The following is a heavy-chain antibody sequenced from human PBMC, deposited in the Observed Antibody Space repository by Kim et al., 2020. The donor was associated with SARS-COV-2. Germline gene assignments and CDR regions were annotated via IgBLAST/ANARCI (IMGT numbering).Heavy chain of an antibody. V-gene: IGHV4-61*02. J-gene: IGHJ3*02. CDR1: GGSISSGSYY. Sequence: SETLSLTCTVSGGSISSGSYYWSWIRQPAGKGLEWIGRIYTSGSTNYNPSLKRRVTISVDTSKSQYSLKLSPVTAADTAVYYCARDALLFTAFDIWGHGTMVTVSS. D-gene: IGHD2-21*02. CDR2: IYTSGST. CDR3: ARDALLFTAFDI.